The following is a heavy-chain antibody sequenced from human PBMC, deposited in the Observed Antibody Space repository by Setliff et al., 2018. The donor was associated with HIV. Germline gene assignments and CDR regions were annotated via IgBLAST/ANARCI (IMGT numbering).Heavy chain of an antibody. V-gene: IGHV3-53*01. J-gene: IGHJ4*03. CDR3: ARSPQGGYFDY. Sequence: GGSLRLSCAASGFTVSSNYMNWVRQAPGKGLEWVSIIDSGGTTYYADSVKGRFTISRDNSKNTLYRQMNSLRVEATAVYHCARSPQGGYFDYWGQGTLVTVSS. CDR1: GFTVSSNY. CDR2: IDSGGTT.